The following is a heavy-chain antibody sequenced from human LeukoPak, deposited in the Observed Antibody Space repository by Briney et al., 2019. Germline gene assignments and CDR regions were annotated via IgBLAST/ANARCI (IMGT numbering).Heavy chain of an antibody. V-gene: IGHV4-59*01. Sequence: SETLSLTCTVSGGSISSYYWSWIRQPPGKGLEWIGYIYYSGSTNYNPSLKSRVTISVDTSKNQFSLKLSSVTAADTAVYYCARGYSYYDILTGYYNRAFDIWGQGTMVTVSS. CDR2: IYYSGST. CDR3: ARGYSYYDILTGYYNRAFDI. J-gene: IGHJ3*02. D-gene: IGHD3-9*01. CDR1: GGSISSYY.